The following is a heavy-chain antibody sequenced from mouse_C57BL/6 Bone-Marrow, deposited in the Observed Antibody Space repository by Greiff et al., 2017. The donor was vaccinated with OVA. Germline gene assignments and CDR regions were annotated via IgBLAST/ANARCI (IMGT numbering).Heavy chain of an antibody. D-gene: IGHD2-14*01. J-gene: IGHJ4*01. CDR2: ISSGGSYT. CDR1: GFTFSSYG. Sequence: EVKLMESGGDLVKPGGSLKLSCAASGFTFSSYGMSWVRQTPDKRLEWVATISSGGSYTYYPDSVKGRFTISRDNAKNTLYLQMSSLKSEDTAMYYCARQGYADAMYYWGEGASVTVSS. V-gene: IGHV5-6*01. CDR3: ARQGYADAMYY.